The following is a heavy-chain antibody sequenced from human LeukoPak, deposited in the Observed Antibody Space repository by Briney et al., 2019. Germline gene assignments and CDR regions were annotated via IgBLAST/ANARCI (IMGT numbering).Heavy chain of an antibody. D-gene: IGHD2-2*01. Sequence: ASVKVSCKVSGFTLSELSMHWVRQAPGKGLEWVGGFDPKDGETVNAETFRGRVILTDARPSNTAYMDLSSLGVDDTAVYYCATGVICATTTCPGYGNYYYFMDVWGEGTTVTV. CDR1: GFTLSELS. J-gene: IGHJ6*03. V-gene: IGHV1-24*01. CDR3: ATGVICATTTCPGYGNYYYFMDV. CDR2: FDPKDGET.